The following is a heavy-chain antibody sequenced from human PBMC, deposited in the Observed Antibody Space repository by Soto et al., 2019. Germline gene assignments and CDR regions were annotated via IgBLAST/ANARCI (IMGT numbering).Heavy chain of an antibody. V-gene: IGHV1-69*01. J-gene: IGHJ6*02. Sequence: QVQLVQSGAEVKKPGSSVKVSCKASGGTFSSYAIIWVRQAPGQGLEWMGGIVPIFGTANYAQKFQGRVTITADESTITAYMELRTLRSEDTAVYYCASGARIVVVPAAKTMDYYYGMYVWGPGTTVTVCS. D-gene: IGHD2-2*01. CDR3: ASGARIVVVPAAKTMDYYYGMYV. CDR2: IVPIFGTA. CDR1: GGTFSSYA.